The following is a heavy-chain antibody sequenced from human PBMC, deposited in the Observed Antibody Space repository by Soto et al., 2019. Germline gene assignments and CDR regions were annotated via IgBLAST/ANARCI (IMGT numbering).Heavy chain of an antibody. CDR1: GGTFSSYA. CDR2: IIHIFGTA. Sequence: QVQLVQSGAEVKKPGSSVKVSCKASGGTFSSYAISWVRQAPGQGLEWMGGIIHIFGTANYAPKFQGRVTITADESTSTAYMELSSLRSEDTAVYYCAGDGTEGDIGWFDPWGQGSLVTVPS. J-gene: IGHJ5*02. CDR3: AGDGTEGDIGWFDP. D-gene: IGHD6-13*01. V-gene: IGHV1-69*01.